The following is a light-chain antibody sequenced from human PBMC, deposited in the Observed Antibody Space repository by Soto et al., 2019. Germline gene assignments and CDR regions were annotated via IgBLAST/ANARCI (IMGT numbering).Light chain of an antibody. J-gene: IGKJ3*01. V-gene: IGKV1-5*03. Sequence: DIQMTQSPSTLSASVGDRVTITCRASQSISSWLAWYQQKPGKAPKLLIYKASSLESGVPSRFSGSGSGTDFTLTISSLQPDDFAPYYCQQYNSYLFTFGPGTKVDIK. CDR2: KAS. CDR1: QSISSW. CDR3: QQYNSYLFT.